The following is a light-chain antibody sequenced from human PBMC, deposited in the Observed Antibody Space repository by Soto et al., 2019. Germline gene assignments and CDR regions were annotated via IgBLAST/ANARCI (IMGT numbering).Light chain of an antibody. CDR1: SSDVGSYHL. Sequence: QSAPTQPASVSGSPGQSITISCTGTSSDVGSYHLVSWYQQHPGKAPKVMIYEGNKRPSGVPNRFSGSKSGNTASLTISGLQAEDEAEYYCCSFAGSSTFVFGTGTKVTVL. V-gene: IGLV2-23*01. CDR3: CSFAGSSTFV. CDR2: EGN. J-gene: IGLJ1*01.